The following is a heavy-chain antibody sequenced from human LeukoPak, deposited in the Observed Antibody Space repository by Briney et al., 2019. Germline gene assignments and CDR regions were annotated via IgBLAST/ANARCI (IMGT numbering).Heavy chain of an antibody. V-gene: IGHV3-23*01. CDR3: AKDANYFHSGSYLIPFDF. Sequence: GGSLRLSCAASGFTFSRNAMNWVRQAPGKGLEWVASISGNGAGTYYADSVKGRFNISRDNPKNTLYLQMNSLRTEDTAVYYCAKDANYFHSGSYLIPFDFWGQGTLVTVSS. J-gene: IGHJ4*02. CDR2: ISGNGAGT. CDR1: GFTFSRNA. D-gene: IGHD1-26*01.